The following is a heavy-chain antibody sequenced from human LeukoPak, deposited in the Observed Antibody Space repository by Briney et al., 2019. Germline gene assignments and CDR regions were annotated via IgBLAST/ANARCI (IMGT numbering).Heavy chain of an antibody. CDR3: ARDLSAAFDF. CDR1: GFPFSSYG. V-gene: IGHV3-33*01. D-gene: IGHD6-19*01. Sequence: GTSLRLSCAASGFPFSSYGMHWVRQAPGKGLEWVARLVYDARSDYANSVRGRFSISRDDSKNTLFLDMSNLRVEDTALYYCARDLSAAFDFWGQGVLVTVSS. J-gene: IGHJ4*02. CDR2: LVYDARS.